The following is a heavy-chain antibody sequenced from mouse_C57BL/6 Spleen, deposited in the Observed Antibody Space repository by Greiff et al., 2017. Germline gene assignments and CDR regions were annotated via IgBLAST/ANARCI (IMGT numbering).Heavy chain of an antibody. CDR2: IDPSDSYT. CDR1: GYTFTSYW. J-gene: IGHJ3*01. Sequence: QVQLQQPGAELVRPGTSVKLSCKASGYTFTSYWMHWVKQRPGQGLEWIGVIDPSDSYTNYNQKFKGKATLTVDTSSSTAYMQLSSLTSEDSAVYYCARGDYEYAWFAYWGQGTLVTVSA. V-gene: IGHV1-59*01. D-gene: IGHD2-4*01. CDR3: ARGDYEYAWFAY.